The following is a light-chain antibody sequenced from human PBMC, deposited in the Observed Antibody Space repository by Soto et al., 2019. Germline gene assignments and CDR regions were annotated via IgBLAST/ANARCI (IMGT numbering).Light chain of an antibody. V-gene: IGLV2-14*01. Sequence: QSALTQPASVSGSPGQWVTISCTGTSSDVGGYNYVFWYQQHPGKAPKLMIYDVSDRPSGVSNRFSGSKSGTTASLTISGLQAEDEVDYYCSSHTLIRTLGLVFGGGTKLTVL. CDR1: SSDVGGYNY. CDR3: SSHTLIRTLGLV. J-gene: IGLJ2*01. CDR2: DVS.